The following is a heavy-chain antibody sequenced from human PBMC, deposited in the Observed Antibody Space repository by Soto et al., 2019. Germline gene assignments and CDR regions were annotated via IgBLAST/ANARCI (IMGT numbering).Heavy chain of an antibody. CDR2: IRSSSSYI. Sequence: GGSLRLSCAASEFSFDIYSMNWVRQAPGKGLERVSSIRSSSSYIYYADSVKGRFSISRDNAKNSVVLQMNSLRAEDTAVYYCARMSIVGRRDYYYGMDVWGQGTTVTVSS. D-gene: IGHD6-6*01. J-gene: IGHJ6*02. CDR1: EFSFDIYS. V-gene: IGHV3-21*01. CDR3: ARMSIVGRRDYYYGMDV.